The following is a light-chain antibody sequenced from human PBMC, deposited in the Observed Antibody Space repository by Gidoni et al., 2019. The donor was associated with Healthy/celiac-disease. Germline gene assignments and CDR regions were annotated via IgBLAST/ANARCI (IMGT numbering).Light chain of an antibody. CDR2: GAS. CDR1: QSVSSN. J-gene: IGKJ1*01. Sequence: EIVMTQSPATLSGSPGERATLSCRASQSVSSNLAGYQQKPAQSPRHLIYGASTRATGIPARFSGSGSGTEFTLTISSLQSEDFAVYYCQQYNNWPGGAFGQGTKVEIK. CDR3: QQYNNWPGGA. V-gene: IGKV3D-15*01.